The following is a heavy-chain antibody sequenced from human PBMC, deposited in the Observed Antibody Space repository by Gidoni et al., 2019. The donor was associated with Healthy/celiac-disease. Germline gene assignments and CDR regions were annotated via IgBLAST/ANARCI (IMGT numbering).Heavy chain of an antibody. V-gene: IGHV4-34*01. CDR1: GGSFSGYY. J-gene: IGHJ5*02. CDR3: ARCRRIVVVPAAIQWFDP. Sequence: QVQLQQWGAGLLKPSETLSLTCAVYGGSFSGYYWSWIRQPPGKGLEWIGEINHSGSTNYNPSLKSRVTISVDTSKNQFSLKLSSVTAADTAVYYCARCRRIVVVPAAIQWFDPWGQGTLVTVSS. CDR2: INHSGST. D-gene: IGHD2-2*02.